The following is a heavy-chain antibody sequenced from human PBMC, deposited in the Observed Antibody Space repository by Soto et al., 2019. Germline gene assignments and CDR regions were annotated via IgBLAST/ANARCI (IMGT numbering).Heavy chain of an antibody. Sequence: EVQLVESGGGLVKPGGSLRLSCAASGFPFSRYGMNLVRQGPGEGLEWVSSISSSTSYVYYADSVKGRFSVSRDNAKKILYLEMYALRTEDTAVYYCARDPSEGRVGNWFESWGQGTLVTVSS. CDR1: GFPFSRYG. CDR3: ARDPSEGRVGNWFES. D-gene: IGHD2-2*01. V-gene: IGHV3-21*01. J-gene: IGHJ5*01. CDR2: ISSSTSYV.